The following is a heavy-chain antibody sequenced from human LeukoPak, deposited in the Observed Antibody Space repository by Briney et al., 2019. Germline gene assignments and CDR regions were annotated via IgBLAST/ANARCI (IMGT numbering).Heavy chain of an antibody. CDR3: ARDHYGGNSDY. Sequence: PSETLSLTCAVYGGSFSGYYWSWIRQPPGKGLEWIGEINHSGSTNYNPSLKSRVTISVDTSKNQFSLKLSSVTAADTAVYYCARDHYGGNSDYWGQGTLVTVSS. J-gene: IGHJ4*02. D-gene: IGHD4-23*01. CDR2: INHSGST. CDR1: GGSFSGYY. V-gene: IGHV4-34*01.